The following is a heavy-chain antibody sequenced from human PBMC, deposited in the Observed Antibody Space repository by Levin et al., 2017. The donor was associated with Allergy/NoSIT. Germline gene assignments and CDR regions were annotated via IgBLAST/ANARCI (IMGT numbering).Heavy chain of an antibody. D-gene: IGHD3-10*01. CDR2: IIPIFGTA. J-gene: IGHJ4*02. Sequence: KISCKASGGTFSSYAISWVRQAPGQGLEWMGGIIPIFGTANYAQKFQGRVTITADESTSTAYMELSSLRSEDTAVYYCARDTHYYGSGSYYNPHYFDYWGQGTLVTVSS. CDR3: ARDTHYYGSGSYYNPHYFDY. V-gene: IGHV1-69*01. CDR1: GGTFSSYA.